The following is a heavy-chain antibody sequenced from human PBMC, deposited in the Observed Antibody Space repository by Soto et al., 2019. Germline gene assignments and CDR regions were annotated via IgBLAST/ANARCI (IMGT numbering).Heavy chain of an antibody. CDR3: AKFDYGDPTTAEYFAY. CDR1: GFTFSSYA. J-gene: IGHJ4*02. D-gene: IGHD4-17*01. V-gene: IGHV3-23*01. CDR2: ISGSGGST. Sequence: GGSLRLSCAASGFTFSSYAMSWVRQAPGKGLEWVSAISGSGGSTYYADSVKGRFTISRDNSKNTLYLQMNSLRAEDTAVYYCAKFDYGDPTTAEYFAYWGQGTLVTVSS.